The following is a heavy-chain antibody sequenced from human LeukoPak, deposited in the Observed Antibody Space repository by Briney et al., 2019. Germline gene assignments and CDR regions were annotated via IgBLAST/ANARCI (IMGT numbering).Heavy chain of an antibody. J-gene: IGHJ4*02. CDR2: IYSGGST. V-gene: IGHV3-66*01. D-gene: IGHD3-22*01. CDR1: GFTVSSNY. Sequence: GGSLRLPWAASGFTVSSNYMSWVRQAPGKGREWVSVIYSGGSTYYADSVKGRFTISRDNSKNTLYLQMNSLRAEDTAVYYCARVYDSSGSFDYWGQGTLVTVSS. CDR3: ARVYDSSGSFDY.